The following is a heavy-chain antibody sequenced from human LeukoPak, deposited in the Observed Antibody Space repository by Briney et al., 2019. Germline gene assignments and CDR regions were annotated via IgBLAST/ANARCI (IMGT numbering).Heavy chain of an antibody. V-gene: IGHV1-2*02. J-gene: IGHJ3*02. CDR3: AGYSYGYHGAFDI. CDR1: GGTFSSYT. D-gene: IGHD5-18*01. Sequence: ASVKVSCKASGGTFSSYTISWVRQPPGQGLEWMGRIIPHSGGTNYAQKFQGRVTMTRDTSISTAYMELSRLRSDDTAVYYCAGYSYGYHGAFDIWGQGTMVTVSS. CDR2: IIPHSGGT.